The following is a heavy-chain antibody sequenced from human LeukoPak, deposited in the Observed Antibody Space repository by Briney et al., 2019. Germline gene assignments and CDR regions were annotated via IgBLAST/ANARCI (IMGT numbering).Heavy chain of an antibody. V-gene: IGHV1-69-2*01. J-gene: IGHJ4*02. CDR1: GYTFTDYY. CDR3: ATPPSDFWRGYYFDY. D-gene: IGHD3-3*01. CDR2: VDPEDGET. Sequence: PVASVKVSCKASGYTFTDYYMHWVQQAPGKGLEWMGRVDPEDGETIYAEKFQGRVTITADTSTDTAYMELSSLRSEDTAVYYCATPPSDFWRGYYFDYWGQGTLVTVSS.